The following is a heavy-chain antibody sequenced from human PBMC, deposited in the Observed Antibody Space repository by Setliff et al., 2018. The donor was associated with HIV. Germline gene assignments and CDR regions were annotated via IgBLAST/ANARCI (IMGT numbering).Heavy chain of an antibody. J-gene: IGHJ4*02. CDR2: IYYSGST. CDR3: ASPGGDSSGWTRGFDY. CDR1: GGSISSSSYY. Sequence: LSLTCTVSGGSISSSSYYWGWIRQPPGKGLEWIGSIYYSGSTYYNPSLKSRVTISVDTSKNQFSLKLSSVTAADTAVYYCASPGGDSSGWTRGFDYWGQGTLVTVSS. V-gene: IGHV4-39*01. D-gene: IGHD6-19*01.